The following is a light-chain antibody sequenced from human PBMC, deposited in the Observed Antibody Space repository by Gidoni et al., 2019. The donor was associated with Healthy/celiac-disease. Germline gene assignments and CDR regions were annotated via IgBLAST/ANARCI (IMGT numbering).Light chain of an antibody. V-gene: IGKV3-11*01. Sequence: EIVLTQSPATLSLSPGERATLSCRASQSVSSYLAWYQQKPGQAPRLLIYDASNRATGIPARFSGSGSGTDFTLTISSLEPEDFAVYYCQQRSNWPCSFXGXTKVXIK. CDR1: QSVSSY. CDR3: QQRSNWPCS. CDR2: DAS. J-gene: IGKJ4*01.